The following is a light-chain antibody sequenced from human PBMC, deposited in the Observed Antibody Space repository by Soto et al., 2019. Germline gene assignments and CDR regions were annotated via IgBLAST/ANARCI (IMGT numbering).Light chain of an antibody. CDR3: QQYNSYWT. J-gene: IGKJ1*01. V-gene: IGKV1-8*01. CDR2: AAS. CDR1: QGISSY. Sequence: AIRTAQSPSSFSASTGDRVTITCRASQGISSYLAWYQQKPGKAPKLLIYAASNLQSGVPSRFSGSGSGTDFTLTISSLQPDDFATYYCQQYNSYWTFGQGTKVDIK.